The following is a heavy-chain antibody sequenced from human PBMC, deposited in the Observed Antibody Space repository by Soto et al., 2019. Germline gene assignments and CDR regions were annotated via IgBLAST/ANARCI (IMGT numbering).Heavy chain of an antibody. CDR1: GFTVSSNY. CDR2: TYSCGTT. V-gene: IGHV3-66*01. CDR3: AREFRTSGSRDAFDL. J-gene: IGHJ3*01. Sequence: EVQLVESGGGLVQPGGSLRLSCAASGFTVSSNYMSWVRQAPGKGLEWVSVTYSCGTTYYSDSVKGRFIISRDNSKNTLDLQMNSLRAEDTAVYYCAREFRTSGSRDAFDLWGQGTMVTVSS. D-gene: IGHD1-26*01.